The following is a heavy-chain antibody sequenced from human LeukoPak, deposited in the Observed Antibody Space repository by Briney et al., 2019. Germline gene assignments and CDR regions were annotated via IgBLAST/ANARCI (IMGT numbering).Heavy chain of an antibody. J-gene: IGHJ4*02. Sequence: GRSLRLSCAASGFTFSSYAMHWVRQAPGKGLEWVAVISYDGSNKCYADSVKGRFTISRDNSKNTLYLQMNSLRAEDTAVYYCASAPGIAVSWGQGTLVTVSS. D-gene: IGHD6-19*01. V-gene: IGHV3-30-3*01. CDR3: ASAPGIAVS. CDR1: GFTFSSYA. CDR2: ISYDGSNK.